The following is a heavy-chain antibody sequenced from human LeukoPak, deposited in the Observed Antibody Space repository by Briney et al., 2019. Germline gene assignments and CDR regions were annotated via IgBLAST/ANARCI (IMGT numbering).Heavy chain of an antibody. CDR1: GFTFSSYA. J-gene: IGHJ4*02. V-gene: IGHV3-23*01. D-gene: IGHD3-10*01. CDR3: AKDEGRGITMVRGASDY. Sequence: GGSLRLSCAASGFTFSSYAMSWVRQAPGKGLEWVSAISGSGGSTYYADTVKGRFTISRDNSKNTLYLQMNSLRAEDTAVYCCAKDEGRGITMVRGASDYWGQGTLVTVSS. CDR2: ISGSGGST.